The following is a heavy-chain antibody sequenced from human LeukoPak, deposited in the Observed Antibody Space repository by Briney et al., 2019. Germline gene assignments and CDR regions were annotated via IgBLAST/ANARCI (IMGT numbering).Heavy chain of an antibody. CDR2: ISSSSSYI. Sequence: GGSLRLSCAASGFTFSSYSMNWVRQAPGKGPEWVSSISSSSSYIYYADSVKGRFTISRDNAKNSLYLQMNSLRAEDTAVYYCARDLLYYYDSSATDYWGQGTLVTVSS. V-gene: IGHV3-21*01. J-gene: IGHJ4*02. D-gene: IGHD3-22*01. CDR1: GFTFSSYS. CDR3: ARDLLYYYDSSATDY.